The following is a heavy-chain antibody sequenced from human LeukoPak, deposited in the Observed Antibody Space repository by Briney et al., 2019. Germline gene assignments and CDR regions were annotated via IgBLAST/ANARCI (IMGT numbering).Heavy chain of an antibody. CDR3: ARSNGPVLVSPGAPIHYYYFYMDV. Sequence: ASVKVSCKASGYTFTGYYMHWVRRAPGQGREWMGGIIAIFTTANYAQKFQGRVTITADKSPSTAYMELSSLRSEDTAVYYCARSNGPVLVSPGAPIHYYYFYMDVWGKGTTVTVSS. CDR2: IIAIFTTA. D-gene: IGHD3-3*02. J-gene: IGHJ6*03. CDR1: GYTFTGYY. V-gene: IGHV1-69*06.